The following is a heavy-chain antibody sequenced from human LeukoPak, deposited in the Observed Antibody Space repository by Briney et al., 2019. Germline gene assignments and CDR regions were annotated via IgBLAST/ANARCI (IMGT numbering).Heavy chain of an antibody. D-gene: IGHD4-23*01. CDR3: AKVIGGPYDAFDI. Sequence: GGSLRLSCAASGFTFSSYAMHWVRQAPGKGLEWVAVISYDGSNKYYADSVKGRFTISRDNSKNTLYLQMNSLRAEDTAVYYCAKVIGGPYDAFDIWGQGTMVTVSA. CDR2: ISYDGSNK. V-gene: IGHV3-30*04. CDR1: GFTFSSYA. J-gene: IGHJ3*02.